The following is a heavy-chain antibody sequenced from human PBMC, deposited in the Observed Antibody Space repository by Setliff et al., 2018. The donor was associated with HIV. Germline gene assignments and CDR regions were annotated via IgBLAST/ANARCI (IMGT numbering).Heavy chain of an antibody. D-gene: IGHD4-17*01. V-gene: IGHV4-38-2*02. CDR3: ARRSPVTTEDYMDV. CDR2: IYHSGAT. Sequence: SETLSLTCTLSGDSVTTPYYWGWIRQPPGKGLEWVGSIYHSGATYFTPSLESRVTLSVDTSKNQFFLRLTSVSAADTGLYFCARRSPVTTEDYMDVWGKGTTVTVSS. J-gene: IGHJ6*03. CDR1: GDSVTTPYY.